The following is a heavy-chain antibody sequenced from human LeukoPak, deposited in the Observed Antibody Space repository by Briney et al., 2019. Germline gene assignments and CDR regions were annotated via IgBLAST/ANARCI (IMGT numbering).Heavy chain of an antibody. Sequence: ASVKVSCKTSGYTFTGYYMHWVRQAPGQGLEWMGRINTISGDTKLAQKFQGRVTMTRDTSISTAYMELSSLRSDDTAVYYCARGTNQASSDSWYECWFDPWGQGTLVTVSS. V-gene: IGHV1-2*06. J-gene: IGHJ5*02. D-gene: IGHD6-13*01. CDR3: ARGTNQASSDSWYECWFDP. CDR1: GYTFTGYY. CDR2: INTISGDT.